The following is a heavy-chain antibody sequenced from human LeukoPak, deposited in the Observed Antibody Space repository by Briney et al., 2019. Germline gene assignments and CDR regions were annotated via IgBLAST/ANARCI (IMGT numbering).Heavy chain of an antibody. CDR1: GYSFIAYY. J-gene: IGHJ4*02. CDR2: INPKTGDT. CDR3: ARDGYRNELDH. D-gene: IGHD5-24*01. Sequence: GASVKVSCKTSGYSFIAYYIHWVRQAPGQGLEWMGWINPKTGDTRCAQKLRGRVTMTRDTSVSTVYMDLSGLRSDDTAVYFCARDGYRNELDHWGRGTRVTVSS. V-gene: IGHV1-2*02.